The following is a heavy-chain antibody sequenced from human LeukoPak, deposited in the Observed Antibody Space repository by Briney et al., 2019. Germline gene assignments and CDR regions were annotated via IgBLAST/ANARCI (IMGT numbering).Heavy chain of an antibody. CDR2: IYYSGST. Sequence: SETLSLTCTVSGGSISSSSYYWGWIRQPPGKGLEWIGSIYYSGSTYYNPSLKSRVTISVDTSKNQFSLKLSSVTAADTAVYYCARAPPLFATQGSDAFDIWGQGTMVTVSS. CDR3: ARAPPLFATQGSDAFDI. V-gene: IGHV4-39*07. CDR1: GGSISSSSYY. J-gene: IGHJ3*02. D-gene: IGHD3-16*01.